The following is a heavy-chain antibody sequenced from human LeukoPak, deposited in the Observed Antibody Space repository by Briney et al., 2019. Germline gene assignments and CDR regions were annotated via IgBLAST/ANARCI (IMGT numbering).Heavy chain of an antibody. D-gene: IGHD5-12*01. CDR2: IYYSGST. CDR1: GGSISSYY. J-gene: IGHJ4*02. CDR3: ASSIVATITSFDY. V-gene: IGHV4-59*08. Sequence: NASETLSLTCTVSGGSISSYYWSWIRQPPGKGLEWIGYIYYSGSTNYNPSLKGRVTMSVDTSKNQFSLTLSSVTAADTAVYYCASSIVATITSFDYWGQGTLVTVSS.